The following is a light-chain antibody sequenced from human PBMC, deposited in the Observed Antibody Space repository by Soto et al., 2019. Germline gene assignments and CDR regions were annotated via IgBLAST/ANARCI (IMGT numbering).Light chain of an antibody. CDR2: GAS. V-gene: IGKV3-20*01. Sequence: EIVLTQSPGTLPFSPGERSTLSCRSSQSVSSSYLAWYQQKPGQAPRLLIYGASVRATGIPDRFSGSGSGTDFTLTISRLEPEDFAVYYCQQYGSSPPITFGQGTRLEIK. J-gene: IGKJ5*01. CDR3: QQYGSSPPIT. CDR1: QSVSSSY.